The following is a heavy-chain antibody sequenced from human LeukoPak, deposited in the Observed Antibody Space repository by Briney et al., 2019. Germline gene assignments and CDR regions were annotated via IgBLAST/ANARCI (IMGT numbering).Heavy chain of an antibody. CDR2: IGTAGDT. D-gene: IGHD2-8*02. CDR3: ARDTARGIVLYGMVV. CDR1: GFTFSSYD. Sequence: GGSLRLSCAASGFTFSSYDMHWVRQATGKGLEWVSAIGTAGDTYYPGSVKGRFTISRENAKNSLYLQMNSLRAGDTAVYYCARDTARGIVLYGMVVWGQGTTVTVSS. J-gene: IGHJ6*02. V-gene: IGHV3-13*01.